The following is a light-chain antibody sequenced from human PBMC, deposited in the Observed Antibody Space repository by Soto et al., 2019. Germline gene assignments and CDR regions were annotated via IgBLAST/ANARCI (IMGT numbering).Light chain of an antibody. CDR2: DAS. V-gene: IGKV3-11*01. CDR1: QSISNY. Sequence: EIVLTQSPGTLSLSPGERATLSCRASQSISNYLAWYQHKPGQAPRLLISDASERASGVPARFSGSGSGTDFTLTISSLEPEDYAMYYCQQYDDALWTFGQGTKVEI. CDR3: QQYDDALWT. J-gene: IGKJ1*01.